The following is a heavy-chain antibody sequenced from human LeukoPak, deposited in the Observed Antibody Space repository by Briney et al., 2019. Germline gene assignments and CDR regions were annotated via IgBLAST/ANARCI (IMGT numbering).Heavy chain of an antibody. CDR3: ARWMEDCSSTSCYDAFDI. CDR2: INWNGGST. J-gene: IGHJ3*02. CDR1: GFTFDDYG. V-gene: IGHV3-20*04. Sequence: PGGSLRLSCAASGFTFDDYGMSWVRQAPGKGLEWVSGINWNGGSTGYADSVKGRFTISRDNAKNSLYLQMNSLRAEDTAVYYCARWMEDCSSTSCYDAFDIWGQGTMVTVSS. D-gene: IGHD2-2*01.